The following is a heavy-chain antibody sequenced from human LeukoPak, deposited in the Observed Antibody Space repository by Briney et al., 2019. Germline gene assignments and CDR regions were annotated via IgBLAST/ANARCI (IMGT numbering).Heavy chain of an antibody. V-gene: IGHV3-21*01. D-gene: IGHD3-9*01. CDR1: GFTFNTFN. CDR3: ARGHYDVLAASYKWTPDY. J-gene: IGHJ4*02. CDR2: ITSGGDYI. Sequence: GGSLRLSCAASGFTFNTFNMNWVRQAPGKGLEWVSSITSGGDYIYYADSVKGRFTTSRDNAKISLSLQLNSLRVEDTAVYYCARGHYDVLAASYKWTPDYWGQGTLVTVSS.